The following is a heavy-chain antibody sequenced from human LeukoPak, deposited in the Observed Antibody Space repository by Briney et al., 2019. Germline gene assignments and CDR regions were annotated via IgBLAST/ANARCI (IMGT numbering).Heavy chain of an antibody. V-gene: IGHV4-59*01. J-gene: IGHJ4*02. CDR1: GGSISSYY. D-gene: IGHD6-13*01. CDR2: IYYSGST. Sequence: SETLSLACTVSGGSISSYYWSWIRQPPGKGLEWIGYIYYSGSTNYNPSLKSRVTISVDTSKNQFSLKLSSVTAADTAVYYCARGLMMAVAGRGEFHYWGQGTLVTVSS. CDR3: ARGLMMAVAGRGEFHY.